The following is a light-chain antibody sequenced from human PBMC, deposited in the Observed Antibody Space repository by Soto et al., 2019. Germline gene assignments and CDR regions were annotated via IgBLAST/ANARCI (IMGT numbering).Light chain of an antibody. V-gene: IGKV3-11*01. CDR2: DAS. CDR1: HSVTSY. J-gene: IGKJ5*01. CDR3: QQRSSWPIT. Sequence: EVVLTQSPATLSLSPGERATLSCTASHSVTSYLSWYQQSPGQAPRLLIYDASRRATGIPARFSGSGSGADFTLTISSLEPEDFAVYYCQQRSSWPITFGQGTRLEIK.